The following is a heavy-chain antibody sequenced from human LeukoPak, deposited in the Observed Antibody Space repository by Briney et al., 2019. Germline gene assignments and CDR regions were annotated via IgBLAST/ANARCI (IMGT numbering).Heavy chain of an antibody. Sequence: GGSLRLSCAASGFTFSTYNMNWVRQAPGKGLEWVSSIHSSSSYIYYTDSVKGRFTISRDNAKDSLYLQMNNLSAEDTAVYYCATSEGAYGEDYWGQGTLVTVSS. CDR2: IHSSSSYI. CDR3: ATSEGAYGEDY. V-gene: IGHV3-21*01. J-gene: IGHJ4*02. D-gene: IGHD4-17*01. CDR1: GFTFSTYN.